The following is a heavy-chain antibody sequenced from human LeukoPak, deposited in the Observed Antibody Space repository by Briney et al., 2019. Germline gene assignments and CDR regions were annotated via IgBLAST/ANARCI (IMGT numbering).Heavy chain of an antibody. CDR1: GYTFTGYY. CDR3: ARAPLDSGSKRGHKRYYFDY. J-gene: IGHJ4*02. V-gene: IGHV1-8*03. D-gene: IGHD1-26*01. Sequence: ASVKVSCKASGYTFTGYYMHWVRQAPGQGLEWMGWINPNSGNTGYAQKFQGRVTITRNTSISTAYMELSSLRSEDTAVYYCARAPLDSGSKRGHKRYYFDYWGQGTLVTVSS. CDR2: INPNSGNT.